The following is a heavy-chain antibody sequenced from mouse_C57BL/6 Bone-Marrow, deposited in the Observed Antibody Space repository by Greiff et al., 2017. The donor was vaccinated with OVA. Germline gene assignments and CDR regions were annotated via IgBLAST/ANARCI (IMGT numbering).Heavy chain of an antibody. CDR1: GYTFTDYE. J-gene: IGHJ4*01. CDR2: IDPETGGT. Sequence: VQLQQSGAELVRPGASVTLSCKASGYTFTDYEMHWVQQTPVHGLEWIGAIDPETGGTAYNQKFKGKATLSADNSSSTAYLQIRSLTSEDSAVYYGARGYGNYYAMDYGGQGTSVTVSS. CDR3: ARGYGNYYAMDY. V-gene: IGHV1-15*01. D-gene: IGHD2-1*01.